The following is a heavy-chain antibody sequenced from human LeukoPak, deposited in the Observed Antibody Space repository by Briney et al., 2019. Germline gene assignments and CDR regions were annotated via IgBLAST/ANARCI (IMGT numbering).Heavy chain of an antibody. V-gene: IGHV3-7*01. CDR2: INQDGSAK. J-gene: IGHJ4*02. Sequence: GGSLRLSCAASGFTFSSYWMSWVRQAPGKGLEWVANINQDGSAKYYVDSVKGRFTISRDNAKNSMYLQMNSLRAEDTAAYYCARWEIRGTAHQLDYWGQGTLVTVSS. CDR3: ARWEIRGTAHQLDY. CDR1: GFTFSSYW. D-gene: IGHD1-7*01.